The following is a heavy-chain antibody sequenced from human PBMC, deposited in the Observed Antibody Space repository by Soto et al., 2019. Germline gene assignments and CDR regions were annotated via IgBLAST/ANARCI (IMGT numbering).Heavy chain of an antibody. CDR2: IPYDGSKK. CDR1: GFTFRSFD. D-gene: IGHD3-10*01. J-gene: IGHJ4*02. CDR3: AKDPALRFGEFVDY. V-gene: IGHV3-30*18. Sequence: GGSLRLSCAASGFTFRSFDMHWVRQAPGRGLEWVAVIPYDGSKKYYADSVQGRFTISRDNSKNSLYLQMNTLRTEDTAVYYCAKDPALRFGEFVDYWGQGTLVTVSS.